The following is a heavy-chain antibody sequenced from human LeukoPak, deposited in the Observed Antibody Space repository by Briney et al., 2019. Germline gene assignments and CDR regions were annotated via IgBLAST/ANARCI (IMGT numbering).Heavy chain of an antibody. D-gene: IGHD2-8*01. V-gene: IGHV3-53*01. CDR2: IYSDGST. CDR3: ARDLGYCTNGVCHTRFDY. CDR1: GFIVSSNY. Sequence: PGGSLRLSCAASGFIVSSNYMSWVRQAPGKGLEWVSIIYSDGSTYYADSVKGRFTISRDNFKNILYFDMNSLRAEDTAVYYCARDLGYCTNGVCHTRFDYWGQGTLVTVSS. J-gene: IGHJ4*02.